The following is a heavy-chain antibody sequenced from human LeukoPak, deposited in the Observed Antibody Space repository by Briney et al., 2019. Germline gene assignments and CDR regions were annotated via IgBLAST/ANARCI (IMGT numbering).Heavy chain of an antibody. CDR2: IYHSGST. V-gene: IGHV4-38-2*01. CDR1: GYSISSGYY. J-gene: IGHJ4*02. D-gene: IGHD3-3*01. Sequence: ASQTLSLTCAVSGYSISSGYYWGWIRQPPGKGLEWIGSIYHSGSTYYNPSLKSRVTISVDTSKNQFSLKLSSVTAADTAVYYCATAYDFWSGPDDYWGQGTLVTVSS. CDR3: ATAYDFWSGPDDY.